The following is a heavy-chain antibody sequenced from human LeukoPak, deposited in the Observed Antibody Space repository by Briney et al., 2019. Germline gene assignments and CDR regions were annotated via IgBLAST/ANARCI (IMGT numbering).Heavy chain of an antibody. D-gene: IGHD3-3*01. CDR2: ISAYNGNT. Sequence: ASVKVSRKASGYAFTSYGISWVRQAPGQGLEWMGWISAYNGNTNYAQKLQGRVTMTTDTSTSTAYMELRSLRSDDTAVYYCARSITIFGAFDYWGQGTLVTVSS. CDR1: GYAFTSYG. J-gene: IGHJ4*02. V-gene: IGHV1-18*01. CDR3: ARSITIFGAFDY.